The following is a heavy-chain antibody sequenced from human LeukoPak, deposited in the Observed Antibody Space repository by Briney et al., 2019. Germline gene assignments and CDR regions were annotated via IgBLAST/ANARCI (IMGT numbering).Heavy chain of an antibody. J-gene: IGHJ6*02. CDR2: IYYSGSA. D-gene: IGHD5-18*01. Sequence: SSETLSLTCAVYGGSFSGYYWSWIRQPPGKGLEWIGSIYYSGSAYHNPSLKSRVTISVDTSKNQFSLKLSSVTAADTAVYYCARHRDTAMVDYYYYYGMDVWGQGTTATVSS. CDR3: ARHRDTAMVDYYYYYGMDV. V-gene: IGHV4-34*01. CDR1: GGSFSGYY.